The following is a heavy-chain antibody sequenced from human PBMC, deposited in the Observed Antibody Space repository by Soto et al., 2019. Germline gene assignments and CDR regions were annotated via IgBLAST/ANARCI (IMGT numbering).Heavy chain of an antibody. V-gene: IGHV3-48*02. Sequence: PGGSLRLSCAASGFTFSSYSMNWVRQAPGKGLEWVSYISSSSSTIYYADSVKGRFTISRDNAKNSLYLQMNSLRDEDTAVYYCARDWAGPRLRDAFDIWGQGTMVTVSS. D-gene: IGHD4-17*01. CDR2: ISSSSSTI. J-gene: IGHJ3*02. CDR1: GFTFSSYS. CDR3: ARDWAGPRLRDAFDI.